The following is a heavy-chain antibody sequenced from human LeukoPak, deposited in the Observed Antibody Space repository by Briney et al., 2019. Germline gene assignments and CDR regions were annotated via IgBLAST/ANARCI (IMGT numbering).Heavy chain of an antibody. Sequence: GGSLRLSCAASGFTFSSYWMSWVRQAPGKGLEWVANIKQDGSEKYYVDSVKGRFTISRDNAENSLFLQMNSLRAEDTAVYYCARGSYDSSGQFDYWGQGTLVTVSS. CDR3: ARGSYDSSGQFDY. CDR2: IKQDGSEK. J-gene: IGHJ4*02. CDR1: GFTFSSYW. V-gene: IGHV3-7*01. D-gene: IGHD3-22*01.